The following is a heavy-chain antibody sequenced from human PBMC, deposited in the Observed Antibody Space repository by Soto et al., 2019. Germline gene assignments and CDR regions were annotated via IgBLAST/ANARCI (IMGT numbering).Heavy chain of an antibody. D-gene: IGHD1-1*01. CDR2: VYYDGSNK. CDR3: ASINEGWFDP. V-gene: IGHV3-30*19. J-gene: IGHJ5*02. Sequence: QVQLMESGGGVVQPGRSLRLSCAASGFIFSNYGMHWVRQAPGKGLEWVALVYYDGSNKYYADSVKGRFTISRDNSKNTLYLQMNSLRAEDTAVYYCASINEGWFDPWGQGTLVTVSS. CDR1: GFIFSNYG.